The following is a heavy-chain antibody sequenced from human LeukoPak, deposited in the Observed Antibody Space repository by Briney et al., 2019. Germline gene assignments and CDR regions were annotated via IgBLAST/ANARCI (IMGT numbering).Heavy chain of an antibody. J-gene: IGHJ3*02. CDR3: ARVGIVAAGRGNAFDI. V-gene: IGHV3-66*01. CDR1: GFTVSINY. CDR2: IYAGGNT. D-gene: IGHD6-25*01. Sequence: PGGSLRLSCAASGFTVSINYMSGVRQAPGKGLGWVSMIYAGGNTYYADSVKDRFTISRDNSKNTVFFQMNSLRAEDTAVYYCARVGIVAAGRGNAFDIWGQGTMVTVSP.